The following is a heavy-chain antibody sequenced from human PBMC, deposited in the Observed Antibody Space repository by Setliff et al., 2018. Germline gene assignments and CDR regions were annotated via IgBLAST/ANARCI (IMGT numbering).Heavy chain of an antibody. Sequence: PGGSLRLSCAASGFTFSIYSMSWVRQAPGKGLEWVALISATGGATYYADSVKGRFTIFRDNSKNSLYLQMNVLRAEDTAVYYCAKDRYCGGGSCLKDFEYWGQGTLVTVSS. CDR1: GFTFSIYS. V-gene: IGHV3-23*01. D-gene: IGHD2-15*01. J-gene: IGHJ4*02. CDR2: ISATGGAT. CDR3: AKDRYCGGGSCLKDFEY.